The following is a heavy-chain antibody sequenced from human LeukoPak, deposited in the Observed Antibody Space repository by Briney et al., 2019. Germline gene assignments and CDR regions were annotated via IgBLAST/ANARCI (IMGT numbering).Heavy chain of an antibody. V-gene: IGHV3-66*01. J-gene: IGHJ4*02. CDR2: IYSGGST. CDR3: AKAREPLRIQLWLAY. Sequence: PGGSLRLSCAASGFTVSSSYMSWVRQAPGKGLEWVSVIYSGGSTYYADSVKGRFTISRDNSKNTLYLQMNSLRAEDTAVYYCAKAREPLRIQLWLAYWGQGTLVTVSS. CDR1: GFTVSSSY. D-gene: IGHD5-18*01.